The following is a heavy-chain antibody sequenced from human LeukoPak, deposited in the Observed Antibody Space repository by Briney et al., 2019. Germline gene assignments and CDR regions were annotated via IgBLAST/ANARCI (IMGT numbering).Heavy chain of an antibody. V-gene: IGHV4-34*01. D-gene: IGHD2-15*01. CDR3: AWRQRDVVVVAATRRVAFDI. CDR1: GGSFSGYY. CDR2: INHSGST. J-gene: IGHJ3*02. Sequence: SETLSLTCAVYGGSFSGYYWSWIRQPPGKGLEWIGEINHSGSTNYNPSLKSRVTISVDTSKNQFSLKLSSVTAADTAVYYCAWRQRDVVVVAATRRVAFDIWGQGTMVTVSS.